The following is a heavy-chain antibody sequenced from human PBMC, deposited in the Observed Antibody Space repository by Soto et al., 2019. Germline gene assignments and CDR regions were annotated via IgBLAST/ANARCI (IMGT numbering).Heavy chain of an antibody. CDR1: GGTFISYA. CDR3: ASTGNSPYYYYYGMDV. J-gene: IGHJ6*02. CDR2: IIPIFGTA. Sequence: SVKVSFKASGGTFISYAISWVRQAPGQGLEWMGGIIPIFGTANYAQKFQGRVTITADESTSTAYMELSSLRSEDTAVYYCASTGNSPYYYYYGMDVWGQGTTVTVSS. V-gene: IGHV1-69*13. D-gene: IGHD2-8*02.